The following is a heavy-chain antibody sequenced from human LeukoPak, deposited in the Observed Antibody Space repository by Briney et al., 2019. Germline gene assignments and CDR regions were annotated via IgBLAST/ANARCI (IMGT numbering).Heavy chain of an antibody. J-gene: IGHJ4*02. D-gene: IGHD6-13*01. Sequence: PSETLSLTCAVYGGSFSGYYWSWIRQPPGKGLEWIGEINHSGSTNYNPSLKSRVTISVDTSKNQFSLKLSSVTAADTAVYYRARAIDSSSPFDYWGQGTLVTVSS. CDR1: GGSFSGYY. CDR2: INHSGST. V-gene: IGHV4-34*01. CDR3: ARAIDSSSPFDY.